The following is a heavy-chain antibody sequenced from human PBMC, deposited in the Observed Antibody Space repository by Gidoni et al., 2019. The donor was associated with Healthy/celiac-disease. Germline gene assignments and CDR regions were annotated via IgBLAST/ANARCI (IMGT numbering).Heavy chain of an antibody. J-gene: IGHJ4*02. CDR3: AREEGMGLDY. D-gene: IGHD6-13*01. Sequence: EVQLVESGGGLVQPGGSLRLSCAASGSPVSSNYMRWVRQAPGKGLEGVSVIYSGGSTYYADSVKGRFTISRDNSKNTLYLQMNSLRAEETAVYYCAREEGMGLDYWGQGTLVTVSS. CDR2: IYSGGST. V-gene: IGHV3-66*01. CDR1: GSPVSSNY.